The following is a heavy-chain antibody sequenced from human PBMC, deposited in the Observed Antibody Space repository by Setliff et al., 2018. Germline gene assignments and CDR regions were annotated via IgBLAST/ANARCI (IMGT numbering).Heavy chain of an antibody. D-gene: IGHD2-15*01. CDR3: AYRRKMSARYDAFEV. Sequence: SGPTLVNPTQTLTLTCTFSGFSLTTGGVGVTWIRQPPGKALEWLALIYWDGDEHYTPSLEKRLTITKDTSKNQLVLTVSNMDSMDTATYFCAYRRKMSARYDAFEVWGQGTLVTVSS. V-gene: IGHV2-5*02. CDR2: IYWDGDE. CDR1: GFSLTTGGVG. J-gene: IGHJ3*01.